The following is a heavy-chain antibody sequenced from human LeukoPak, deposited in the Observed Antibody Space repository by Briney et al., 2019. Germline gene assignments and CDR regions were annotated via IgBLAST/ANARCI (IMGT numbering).Heavy chain of an antibody. J-gene: IGHJ4*02. CDR1: GYTFTGYY. D-gene: IGHD1-7*01. CDR3: ARVMGSPTGTTDY. CDR2: INPNSGGT. Sequence: ASVKVSCKASGYTFTGYYMHWVRQAPGQGLEWMGWINPNSGGTNYAQKFQGRVTMTRDTSISTAYMELSRLRSDDTAVYYCARVMGSPTGTTDYWAREPWSPSPQ. V-gene: IGHV1-2*02.